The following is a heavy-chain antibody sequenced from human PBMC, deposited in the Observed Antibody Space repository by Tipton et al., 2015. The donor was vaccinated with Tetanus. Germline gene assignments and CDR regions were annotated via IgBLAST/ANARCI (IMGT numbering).Heavy chain of an antibody. D-gene: IGHD6-13*01. V-gene: IGHV4-59*01. Sequence: GLVKPSETLSLTCTVFGGSISSYYWSWIRQPPGKGRERIGDIYYSGSTNYNPSLMSRVTISVDTSKNQFCLKLSSVTAADTAVYYCARSEQQLVRGYYYYYYKDVWGKGSTVTVSS. CDR3: ARSEQQLVRGYYYYYYKDV. J-gene: IGHJ6*03. CDR2: IYYSGST. CDR1: GGSISSYY.